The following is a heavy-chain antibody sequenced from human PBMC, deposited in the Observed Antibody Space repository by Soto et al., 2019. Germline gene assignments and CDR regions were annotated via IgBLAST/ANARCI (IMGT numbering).Heavy chain of an antibody. D-gene: IGHD6-25*01. J-gene: IGHJ4*02. Sequence: QVQLQESGPGLVKPSETLSLTCTVSGGSISSYYWSWIRQPPGKGLEWIGYIYYSGSTNYNPSLKSRVTISVDTSKNQFPLRLSSVTAADPAVYSCARDGPDKRLAYWGQGTLVTVSS. CDR2: IYYSGST. CDR3: ARDGPDKRLAY. CDR1: GGSISSYY. V-gene: IGHV4-59*01.